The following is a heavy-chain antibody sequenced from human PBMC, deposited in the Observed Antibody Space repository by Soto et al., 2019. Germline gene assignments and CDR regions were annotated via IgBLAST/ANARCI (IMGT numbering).Heavy chain of an antibody. V-gene: IGHV3-23*01. J-gene: IGHJ4*02. CDR1: GFTFNDYA. CDR3: AKAYGDNAPLVY. Sequence: EAQLLESGGGWVQPGGSLRLSCAASGFTFNDYAMTWVRQAPGKGLEWVSVIGGNGGNIFYADFVKGRFTISRDNSKNTLYLQMNSLRAEDTAIYYCAKAYGDNAPLVYWGQGTLVTVSS. D-gene: IGHD4-17*01. CDR2: IGGNGGNI.